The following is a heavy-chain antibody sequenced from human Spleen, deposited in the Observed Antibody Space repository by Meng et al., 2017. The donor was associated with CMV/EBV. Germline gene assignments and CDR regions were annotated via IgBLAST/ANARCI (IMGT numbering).Heavy chain of an antibody. CDR3: ARGRWSTVTYDVYRYFDL. J-gene: IGHJ2*01. V-gene: IGHV4-31*02. Sequence: GAYHWNWNRQHPGEGLEWIGNTFNTGNTNYNPSLEGRVTISLVATSNNRFSLKLRSVTAADTAIYYCARGRWSTVTYDVYRYFDLWGRGTLVTVSS. D-gene: IGHD4-11*01. CDR2: TFNTGNT. CDR1: GAYH.